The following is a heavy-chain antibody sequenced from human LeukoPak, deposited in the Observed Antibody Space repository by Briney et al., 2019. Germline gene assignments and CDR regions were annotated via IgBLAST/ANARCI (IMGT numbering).Heavy chain of an antibody. V-gene: IGHV4-30-4*01. CDR3: ANRHYYDSSGYEVFDP. Sequence: PSQTLSLTCTVSGGSISSGDYYWSRIRQPPGKGLEWIGYIYYSGSTYCNPSLKSRVTISVDTSKNQFSLKLSSVTAADTAVYYCANRHYYDSSGYEVFDPWGQGTLVTVSS. CDR2: IYYSGST. D-gene: IGHD3-22*01. J-gene: IGHJ5*02. CDR1: GGSISSGDYY.